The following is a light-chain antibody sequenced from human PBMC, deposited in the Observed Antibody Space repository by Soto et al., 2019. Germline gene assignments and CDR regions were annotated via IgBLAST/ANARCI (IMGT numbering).Light chain of an antibody. CDR1: KGISNY. J-gene: IGKJ4*01. CDR2: AAS. V-gene: IGKV1-27*01. CDR3: QKYTNVPA. Sequence: DIQMTQSQSSLSASVGDRVTITCRASKGISNYLAWYQQIPGKVPKLLISAASTLQSGVPSRFSGSGSGTDFTLTISSLQPEDVATYYCQKYTNVPAFGGGTKVEIK.